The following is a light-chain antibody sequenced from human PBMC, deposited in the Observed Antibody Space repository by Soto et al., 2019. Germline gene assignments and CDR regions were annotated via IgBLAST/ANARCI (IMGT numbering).Light chain of an antibody. V-gene: IGLV1-40*01. J-gene: IGLJ1*01. CDR1: SSNIGAGYD. CDR2: GNS. Sequence: QAVVTQAPSVSGAPGQRVTISCTGSSSNIGAGYDVHWYQQLPGTAPKLLIYGNSNRPSGVPYRFSGSKSGTSASLAITGLQAEDEADYYCQSSDSSLSGSVFGTGTKLTVL. CDR3: QSSDSSLSGSV.